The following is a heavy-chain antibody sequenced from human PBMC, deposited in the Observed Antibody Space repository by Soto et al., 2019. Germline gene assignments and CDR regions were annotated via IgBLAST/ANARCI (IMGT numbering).Heavy chain of an antibody. CDR1: GFTFDDSA. J-gene: IGHJ4*02. CDR3: AKGLSEGYFDY. CDR2: IGSNSGGI. V-gene: IGHV3-9*01. Sequence: EVQLVESGGGLVQPGRSLRLSCAASGFTFDDSAMHWVGQPPGKGLEWVSGIGSNSGGIGYADSVKGRFTISRDNAKNSLYLQMNSLRAEDTALYYCAKGLSEGYFDYWGQGTLVTVSS.